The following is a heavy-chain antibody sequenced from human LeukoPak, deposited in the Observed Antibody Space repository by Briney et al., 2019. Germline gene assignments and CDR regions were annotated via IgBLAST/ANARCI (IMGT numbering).Heavy chain of an antibody. D-gene: IGHD6-19*01. J-gene: IGHJ5*02. CDR2: IIPIFGTA. CDR1: GCTFSSYA. CDR3: ARDHSSGRGFAP. V-gene: IGHV1-69*13. Sequence: ASVKVSCKASGCTFSSYAISWVRQAPGQGLEWMGGIIPIFGTANYAQKFQGRVTITADESTSTAYMELSSLRSEDTAVYYCARDHSSGRGFAPWGQGTLVTVSS.